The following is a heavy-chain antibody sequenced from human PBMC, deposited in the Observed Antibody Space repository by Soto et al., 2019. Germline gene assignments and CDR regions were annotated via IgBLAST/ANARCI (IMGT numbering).Heavy chain of an antibody. Sequence: SETLSLTCTVSGDSMSNTNWWSWVRQPPGKGLEWIGEIYHSGSTNYNPSFKSRVTISVDKSKNQFSLNLTSVTAADTAVYYCAKRTLRRLRFVETHWGQGTLVTVSS. CDR2: IYHSGST. J-gene: IGHJ4*02. V-gene: IGHV4-4*02. CDR3: AKRTLRRLRFVETH. CDR1: GDSMSNTNW. D-gene: IGHD3-3*01.